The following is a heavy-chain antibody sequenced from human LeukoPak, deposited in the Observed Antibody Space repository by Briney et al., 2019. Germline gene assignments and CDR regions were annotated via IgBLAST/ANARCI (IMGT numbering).Heavy chain of an antibody. CDR2: IHQSRRT. CDR3: SIGKLDCSSTSCRFCWYAFDI. J-gene: IGHJ3*02. CDR1: GGSFSGYY. V-gene: IGHV4-34*01. Sequence: SEALSHTCRVHGGSFSGYYWNWIRQPPGKGPEGIGDIHQSRRTNYNPSLTSRVTRSVNTSKYQFSLKLRSVTAADTAVYYCSIGKLDCSSTSCRFCWYAFDIWGQGTMVTVSS. D-gene: IGHD2-2*01.